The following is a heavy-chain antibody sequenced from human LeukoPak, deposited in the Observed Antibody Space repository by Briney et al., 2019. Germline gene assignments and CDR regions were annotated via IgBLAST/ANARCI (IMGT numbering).Heavy chain of an antibody. Sequence: SETLSLTCAVYGGSFSGCYWSWIRQPPGKGLEWIGEINHSGSTNYNPSLKSRVTISVDTSKNQFSLKLSSVTAADTAVYYCARGVYCSGGSCYYFDYWGQGTLVTVSS. D-gene: IGHD2-15*01. V-gene: IGHV4-34*01. CDR1: GGSFSGCY. CDR3: ARGVYCSGGSCYYFDY. CDR2: INHSGST. J-gene: IGHJ4*02.